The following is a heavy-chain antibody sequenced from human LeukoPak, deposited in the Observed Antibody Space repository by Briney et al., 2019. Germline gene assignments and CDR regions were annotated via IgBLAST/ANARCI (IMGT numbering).Heavy chain of an antibody. CDR1: GYSISRGYH. D-gene: IGHD1-14*01. CDR2: VHHSGAT. CDR3: ARVNFNPDY. J-gene: IGHJ4*02. Sequence: SETLSLTCSVSGYSISRGYHWAWVRQPPGKGLEWIGSVHHSGATYYNPSLNSRLTISADTSKNQFSLKMDSVTAADTAVYYCARVNFNPDYWGQGTLVSVSS. V-gene: IGHV4-38-2*02.